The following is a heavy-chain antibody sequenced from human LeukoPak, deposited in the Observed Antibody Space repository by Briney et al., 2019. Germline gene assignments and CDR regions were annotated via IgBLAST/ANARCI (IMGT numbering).Heavy chain of an antibody. CDR3: AKEGSSMYYDFWSGYFDLDV. CDR2: IRYDGSIK. CDR1: GFTFSSYG. J-gene: IGHJ6*04. V-gene: IGHV3-30*02. Sequence: GGSLRLSCAASGFTFSSYGMHWVRQAPGKGLEWVAFIRYDGSIKNYADSVKGRFTISRDNSKNTLYLQMNSLRAEDTAVYYCAKEGSSMYYDFWSGYFDLDVWGKGTTVTVSS. D-gene: IGHD3-3*01.